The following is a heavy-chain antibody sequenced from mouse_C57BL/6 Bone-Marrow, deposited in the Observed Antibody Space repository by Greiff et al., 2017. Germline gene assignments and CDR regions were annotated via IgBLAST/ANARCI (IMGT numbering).Heavy chain of an antibody. CDR1: GFTFSDFY. Sequence: EVKLMESGGGLVQSGRSLRLSCATSGFTFSDFYMEWVRQAPGKGLEWIAASRNKANDYTTEYSASVKGRFIVSRDTSQSILYLQMNALRAEDTAIYYCARDAKGYADWYFDVWGTGTTVTVSS. V-gene: IGHV7-1*01. CDR3: ARDAKGYADWYFDV. CDR2: SRNKANDYTT. J-gene: IGHJ1*03. D-gene: IGHD2-2*01.